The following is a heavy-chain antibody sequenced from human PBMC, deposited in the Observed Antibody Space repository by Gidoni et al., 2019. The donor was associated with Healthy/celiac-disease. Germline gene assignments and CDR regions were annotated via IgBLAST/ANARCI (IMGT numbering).Heavy chain of an antibody. CDR1: GFTFSSYG. D-gene: IGHD2-2*01. J-gene: IGHJ4*02. CDR3: ARASNDIVLVPAASHFDY. Sequence: QVQLVESGGGVVQPGRSLRLSCAASGFTFSSYGMHWVRQAPGQGLEWVAVISYDGSNKYYADSVKGRFTISRDNSKNTLYLQMNSLRAEDTAVYYCARASNDIVLVPAASHFDYWGQGTLVTVSS. V-gene: IGHV3-30*03. CDR2: ISYDGSNK.